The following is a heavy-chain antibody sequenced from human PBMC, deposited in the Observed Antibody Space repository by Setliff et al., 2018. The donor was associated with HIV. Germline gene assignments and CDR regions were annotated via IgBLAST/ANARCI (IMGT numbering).Heavy chain of an antibody. CDR1: GFTFDDYA. J-gene: IGHJ6*03. V-gene: IGHV3-9*01. CDR3: AKGGHYNFWSGYYSTRPLDYYMDV. D-gene: IGHD3-3*01. Sequence: PGGSLRLSCAASGFTFDDYAMHWVRQAPGKGLEWVSGISWNSGSIGYADSVKGRFTISRDNAKNSLYLQMNSLRAEDTALYYCAKGGHYNFWSGYYSTRPLDYYMDVWGKGTTVTVSS. CDR2: ISWNSGSI.